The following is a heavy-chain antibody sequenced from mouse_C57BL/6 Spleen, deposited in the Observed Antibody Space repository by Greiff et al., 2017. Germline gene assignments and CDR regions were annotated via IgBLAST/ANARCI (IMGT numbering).Heavy chain of an antibody. V-gene: IGHV5-9-1*02. CDR2: ISSGGDYI. CDR1: GFTFSSYA. D-gene: IGHD6-1*01. Sequence: EVKLVESGEGLVKPGGSLKLSCAASGFTFSSYAMSWVRQTPEKRLEWVAYISSGGDYIYYADTVKGRFTISRDNARNTLYLQMSSLKSEDTAMYYCTSDPASSAMDYWGQGTSVTVSS. CDR3: TSDPASSAMDY. J-gene: IGHJ4*01.